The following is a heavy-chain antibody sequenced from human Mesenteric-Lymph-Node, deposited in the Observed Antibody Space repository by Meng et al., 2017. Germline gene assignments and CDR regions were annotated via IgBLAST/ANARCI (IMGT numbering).Heavy chain of an antibody. Sequence: GESLKISCKGSGYSFTSYWIGWVRQTPGKGLEWMGIIYPGDASTRYSPSFQGQVTISADKSISTAYLQWSRLKTSDTAMYYCARPGWSGSYFQNDAFDIWGQGTMVTVSS. D-gene: IGHD1-26*01. CDR1: GYSFTSYW. CDR3: ARPGWSGSYFQNDAFDI. J-gene: IGHJ3*02. V-gene: IGHV5-51*01. CDR2: IYPGDAST.